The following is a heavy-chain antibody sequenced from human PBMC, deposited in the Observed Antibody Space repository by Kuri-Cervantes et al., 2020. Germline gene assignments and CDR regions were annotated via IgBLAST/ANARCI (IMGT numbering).Heavy chain of an antibody. D-gene: IGHD6-19*01. CDR3: ARGLGYSSDWSSRVWFDP. CDR2: INHKTGGT. J-gene: IGHJ5*02. Sequence: ASVKVSCKASGYTFSDYYIHWVRQAPGQGLEWLGWINHKTGGTNYAQEFKDWVTMTSDTSISTAYMELSSLKSDDTAVYYCARGLGYSSDWSSRVWFDPWGQGTLVTVSS. CDR1: GYTFSDYY. V-gene: IGHV1-2*04.